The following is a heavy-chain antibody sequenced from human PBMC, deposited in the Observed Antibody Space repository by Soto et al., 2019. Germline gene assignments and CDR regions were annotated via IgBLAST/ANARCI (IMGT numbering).Heavy chain of an antibody. CDR3: ARLTVTTYPPYYYYGMDV. D-gene: IGHD4-17*01. V-gene: IGHV4-61*01. CDR1: GGSVSSGSYY. Sequence: PSETLSLTCTVSGGSVSSGSYYWSWIRQPPGKGLEWIGYIYYSGSTNYNPSLKSRVTISVDTSKNQFSLKLSSVTAADTAVYYCARLTVTTYPPYYYYGMDVWGQGTTVT. CDR2: IYYSGST. J-gene: IGHJ6*02.